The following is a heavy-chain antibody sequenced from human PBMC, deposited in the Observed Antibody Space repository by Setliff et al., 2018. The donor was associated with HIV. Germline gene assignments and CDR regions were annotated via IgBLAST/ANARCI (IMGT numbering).Heavy chain of an antibody. J-gene: IGHJ5*02. V-gene: IGHV1-2*02. CDR1: GYTFSAYY. CDR3: ALASIVSTARWNH. CDR2: INPNSGAT. D-gene: IGHD1-26*01. Sequence: GASVKVSCKASGYTFSAYYLHWVRRAPGQGLEWMGWINPNSGATKYAQNFQGRVTMTRDTPISTAYMDLSSLTSDDTAVYYCALASIVSTARWNHWGRGTLVTVSS.